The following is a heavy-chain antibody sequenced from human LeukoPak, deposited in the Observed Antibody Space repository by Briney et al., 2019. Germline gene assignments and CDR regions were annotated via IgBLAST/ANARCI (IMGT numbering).Heavy chain of an antibody. CDR2: IYHSGST. CDR1: GGSISSGGYS. Sequence: SETLSLTCAVSGGSISSGGYSWSWIRQPPGTGLEWIGYIYHSGSTYYNPSLKSRVTISVDRSKNQFSPKLSSVTAADTAVYYCARVEQQLGHLDYWGQGTLVTVSS. CDR3: ARVEQQLGHLDY. V-gene: IGHV4-30-2*01. J-gene: IGHJ4*02. D-gene: IGHD6-13*01.